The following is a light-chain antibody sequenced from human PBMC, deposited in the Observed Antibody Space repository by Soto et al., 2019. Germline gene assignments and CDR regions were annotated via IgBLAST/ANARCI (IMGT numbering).Light chain of an antibody. CDR3: CSYAGSSTWV. CDR1: SSDVGRYNL. V-gene: IGLV2-23*01. CDR2: EDT. Sequence: QSALTQPASVSGSPGQSITISCSGSSSDVGRYNLVSWYQQYPGKAPKLTIYEDTKRPSGVSNRFSGSKSGNTASLTISGLQAEDEADYYCCSYAGSSTWVFVGGTKVTVL. J-gene: IGLJ3*02.